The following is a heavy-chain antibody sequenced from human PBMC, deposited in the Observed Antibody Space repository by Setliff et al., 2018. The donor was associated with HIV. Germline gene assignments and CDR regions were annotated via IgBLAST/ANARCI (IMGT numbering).Heavy chain of an antibody. J-gene: IGHJ4*02. CDR2: ISSTGATI. D-gene: IGHD6-13*01. Sequence: PGGSLRLSCEASGLALSSSEMIWVRQAPGKRLEWISYISSTGATIYYSDSVKGRFTVSRDNAKDSVYLQMNSLRAEDTAVYYCGKVKISAAGSLDHWGQGALVTVSS. CDR1: GLALSSSE. V-gene: IGHV3-48*03. CDR3: GKVKISAAGSLDH.